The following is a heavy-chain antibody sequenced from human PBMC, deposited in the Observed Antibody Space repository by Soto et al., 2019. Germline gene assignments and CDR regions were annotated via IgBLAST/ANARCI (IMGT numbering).Heavy chain of an antibody. D-gene: IGHD6-13*01. J-gene: IGHJ6*02. CDR3: AKSKQAAAGFYYYYGMDV. Sequence: PGGSLRLSCAASGFTFSSYAMSWVRQAPGKGLEWVAVISYDGSNKYYADSVKGRFTISRDNSKNTLYLQMNSLRAEDTAVYYCAKSKQAAAGFYYYYGMDVWGQGTTVTVSS. V-gene: IGHV3-30*18. CDR1: GFTFSSYA. CDR2: ISYDGSNK.